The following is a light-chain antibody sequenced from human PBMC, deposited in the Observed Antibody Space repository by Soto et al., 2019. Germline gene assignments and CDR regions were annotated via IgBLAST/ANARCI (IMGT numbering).Light chain of an antibody. V-gene: IGLV1-51*01. CDR3: GTWDNSLTPGRV. CDR1: SSNIGNNY. J-gene: IGLJ3*02. Sequence: QSVLTQPPSVSAAPGQKVTISCSGSSSNIGNNYVSWYQQLPGTAPKLLIYDNNKRASGIPDRFSGSKTGTSATLGITGLQTGDEADYYCGTWDNSLTPGRVFGGGTKLTVL. CDR2: DNN.